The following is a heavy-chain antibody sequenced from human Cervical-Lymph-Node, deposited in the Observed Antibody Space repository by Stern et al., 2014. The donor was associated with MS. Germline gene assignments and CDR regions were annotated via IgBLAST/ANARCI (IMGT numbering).Heavy chain of an antibody. CDR3: ARDPSIAARFYYYGMDV. V-gene: IGHV3-33*01. J-gene: IGHJ6*02. Sequence: QDQLVQSGGGVVQPGRSLRLSCAASGFTFSSYGMHWVRQAPGKGLEWVAVIWYDGSNKYYADSVKGRFTISRDNSKNTLYLQMNSLRAEDTAVYYCARDPSIAARFYYYGMDVWGQGTTVTVSS. CDR1: GFTFSSYG. D-gene: IGHD6-6*01. CDR2: IWYDGSNK.